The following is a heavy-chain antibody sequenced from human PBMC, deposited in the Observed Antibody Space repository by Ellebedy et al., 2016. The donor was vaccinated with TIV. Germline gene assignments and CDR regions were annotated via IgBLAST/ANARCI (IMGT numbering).Heavy chain of an antibody. CDR3: AKGHRFGELPFDY. CDR1: GFTFSSYS. D-gene: IGHD3-10*01. V-gene: IGHV3-48*01. J-gene: IGHJ4*02. Sequence: PGGSLRLSCAASGFTFSSYSINWVRQAPGKGLEWVSYISSSSSTIYYADSVKGRFTISRDNSKNTLYLQMSSLRAEDTAVYYCAKGHRFGELPFDYWGQGTLVTVSS. CDR2: ISSSSSTI.